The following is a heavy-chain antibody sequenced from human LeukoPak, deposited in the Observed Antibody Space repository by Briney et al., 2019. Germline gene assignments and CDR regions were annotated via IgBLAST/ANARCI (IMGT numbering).Heavy chain of an antibody. CDR1: RYTFSDYY. CDR3: ASDPRHCSSTSCYSF. Sequence: ASVKVSCKTSRYTFSDYYLHWVRQAPGQGLEWMGWVNPVSGGTNYAHKFQDRVTMTRDASITTAYMELSRLTSDDTAVYYCASDPRHCSSTSCYSFWGQGTLVTVSS. J-gene: IGHJ4*02. CDR2: VNPVSGGT. V-gene: IGHV1-2*07. D-gene: IGHD2-2*01.